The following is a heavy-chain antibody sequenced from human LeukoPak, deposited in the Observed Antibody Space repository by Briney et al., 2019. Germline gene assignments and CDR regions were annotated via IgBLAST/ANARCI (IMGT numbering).Heavy chain of an antibody. J-gene: IGHJ4*02. CDR3: ARATGTKVPPGY. CDR1: GDSISSYY. CDR2: IYYSGST. Sequence: SETLSLTCTVSGDSISSYYWSWIRQPPGKGLEWIGYIYYSGSTNYNPSLKSRVTISVDTSKNQFSLKLSSVTAADTAVYYCARATGTKVPPGYWGQGTLVTVSS. D-gene: IGHD1-7*01. V-gene: IGHV4-59*08.